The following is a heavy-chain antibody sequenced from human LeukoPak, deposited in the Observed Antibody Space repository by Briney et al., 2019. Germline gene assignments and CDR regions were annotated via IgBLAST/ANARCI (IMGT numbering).Heavy chain of an antibody. V-gene: IGHV4-59*01. D-gene: IGHD5-18*01. CDR1: GDSISNFY. J-gene: IGHJ4*02. Sequence: TSETLSLTCTASGDSISNFYWSWIRQPPGKGLEWIGYIYYSGSTSYNPSLKSRVTISVDTSKNQFALKLSSVTAADTAVYYCASIDQVETTMGGYYFDYWGQGTLVTVSS. CDR2: IYYSGST. CDR3: ASIDQVETTMGGYYFDY.